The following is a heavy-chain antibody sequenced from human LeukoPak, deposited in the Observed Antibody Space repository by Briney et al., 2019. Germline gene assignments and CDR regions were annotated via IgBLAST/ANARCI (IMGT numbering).Heavy chain of an antibody. J-gene: IGHJ4*02. D-gene: IGHD4-23*01. CDR2: IYYSGST. CDR1: GDSISSSTYY. CDR3: ARHRYGGYSLDY. V-gene: IGHV4-39*01. Sequence: SETLSLTCTVSGDSISSSTYYWGWIRQPPGKGLEWIGGIYYSGSTYYNPSLKSRVTISVDTSKNQFSLKLSSVTAADTAVYYCARHRYGGYSLDYWGQGTLVTVSS.